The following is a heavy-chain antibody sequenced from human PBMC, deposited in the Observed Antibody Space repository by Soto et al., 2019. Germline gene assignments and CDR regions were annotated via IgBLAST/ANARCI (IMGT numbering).Heavy chain of an antibody. CDR2: ISGSGGST. Sequence: GGSLRLSCAASGFTFSSYAMSWVRQAPGKGLEWVSAISGSGGSTYYADSVKGRFTISRDNSKNTLYLQMNSLRAEDTAVYYCAKEGYDILTGYYNWSRVYWGQGTLVTVSS. CDR3: AKEGYDILTGYYNWSRVY. V-gene: IGHV3-23*01. D-gene: IGHD3-9*01. CDR1: GFTFSSYA. J-gene: IGHJ4*02.